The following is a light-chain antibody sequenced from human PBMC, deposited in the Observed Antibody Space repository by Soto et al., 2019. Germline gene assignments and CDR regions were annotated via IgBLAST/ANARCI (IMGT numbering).Light chain of an antibody. CDR3: QQYGSSQS. V-gene: IGKV3-20*01. Sequence: EIVLTQSPGTLSLSPGERATLSCRASQSVSSSYLAWYQQKPGQAPRLLIYGASSRATGIPDRFSRSGSGTDFTLTISRLEPEDFAVYYCQQYGSSQSFGQGTKVEIK. CDR1: QSVSSSY. CDR2: GAS. J-gene: IGKJ1*01.